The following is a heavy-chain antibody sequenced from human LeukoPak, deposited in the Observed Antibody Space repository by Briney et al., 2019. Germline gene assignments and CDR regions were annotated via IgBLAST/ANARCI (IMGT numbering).Heavy chain of an antibody. J-gene: IGHJ4*02. Sequence: GGSLRLSCVGSGFTFSNYAMTWVRQAPGKGLEWVSAISGSGGSTYYADSVKGRFTISRDNSKNTLYLQMNSLRAEDTAVYYCAGAPYGPVLDYWGQGTLVTVSS. CDR2: ISGSGGST. CDR3: AGAPYGPVLDY. CDR1: GFTFSNYA. D-gene: IGHD3-10*01. V-gene: IGHV3-23*01.